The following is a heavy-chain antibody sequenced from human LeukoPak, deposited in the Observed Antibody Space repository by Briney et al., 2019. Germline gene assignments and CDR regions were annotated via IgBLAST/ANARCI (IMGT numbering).Heavy chain of an antibody. CDR3: ARIMYYDFWSGYYNPSSYYYYYGMDV. D-gene: IGHD3-3*01. J-gene: IGHJ6*02. CDR2: ISAYNGNT. CDR1: GYTFTSYG. V-gene: IGHV1-18*01. Sequence: ASVKVSCKASGYTFTSYGISWVRQAPGQGLEWMGWISAYNGNTNYAQKLQGRVTMTTDTSTSTAYMELRSLRSDDTAVYYCARIMYYDFWSGYYNPSSYYYYYGMDVCGQGTTVTVSS.